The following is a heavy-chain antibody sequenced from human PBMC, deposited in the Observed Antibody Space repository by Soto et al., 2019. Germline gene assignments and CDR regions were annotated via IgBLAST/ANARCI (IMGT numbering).Heavy chain of an antibody. D-gene: IGHD3-10*01. CDR2: ISGSGGTT. CDR1: GFSFSSYA. V-gene: IGHV3-23*01. Sequence: GGSLRLSCAASGFSFSSYAVIWVRQAPGKGLEWVSVISGSGGTTYYADSVKGRCTISRDNSKNTLYLQINSLRVEDTAIYYCAKEVQPYYYYYMDVWGKGTTVTVSS. CDR3: AKEVQPYYYYYMDV. J-gene: IGHJ6*03.